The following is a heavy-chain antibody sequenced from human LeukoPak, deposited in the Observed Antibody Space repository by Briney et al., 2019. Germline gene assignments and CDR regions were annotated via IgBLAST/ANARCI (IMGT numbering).Heavy chain of an antibody. CDR2: ISAYNGNT. CDR1: GYTFTSYG. D-gene: IGHD6-19*01. V-gene: IGHV1-18*01. Sequence: ASVKVSCKASGYTFTSYGISWVRQAPGQGLEWMGWISAYNGNTNYAQRVQGRVTMTTDTSTSTAYMELRSLRSDDTAVYYCASGYSSGWHLDYWGQGTLVTVSS. CDR3: ASGYSSGWHLDY. J-gene: IGHJ4*02.